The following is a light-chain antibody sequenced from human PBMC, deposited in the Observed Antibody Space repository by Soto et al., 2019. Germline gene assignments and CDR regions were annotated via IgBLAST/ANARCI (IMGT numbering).Light chain of an antibody. Sequence: QSVLTQPASVSGSPGQSTTISCTGTSSDVGGYNYVSWYQQHPGKAPKVMIYEVSNRPSGVSNRFSGSKSGNTASLTISGLQAEDEADYYCCSYTNTNTLVFGTGTKLTVL. CDR3: CSYTNTNTLV. CDR2: EVS. CDR1: SSDVGGYNY. V-gene: IGLV2-14*01. J-gene: IGLJ1*01.